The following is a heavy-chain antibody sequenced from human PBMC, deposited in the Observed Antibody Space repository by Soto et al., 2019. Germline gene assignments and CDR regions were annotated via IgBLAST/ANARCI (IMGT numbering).Heavy chain of an antibody. CDR3: AKDQGSSWYEIDY. CDR1: GFTVSSKY. Sequence: GGSPRLSCAASGFTVSSKYMTWVRQAPGKGLEWVSVIYGGGTTYYADSVKGRFTISRDNSKNTLYLQMNSLRAEDTAVYYCAKDQGSSWYEIDYWGQGTLVTVSS. CDR2: IYGGGTT. J-gene: IGHJ4*02. V-gene: IGHV3-53*01. D-gene: IGHD6-13*01.